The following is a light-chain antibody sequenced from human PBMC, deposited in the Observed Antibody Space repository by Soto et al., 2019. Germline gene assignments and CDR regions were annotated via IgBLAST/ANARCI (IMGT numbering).Light chain of an antibody. CDR2: DAS. CDR1: QSVRSY. V-gene: IGKV3-15*01. J-gene: IGKJ1*01. Sequence: EIVLTQSPATLSLSPGERATLSCRASQSVRSYLAWYQQKPGQAPRLLIFDASTRATGIPARFSGSGSGTEFTLTITSLQSEDFAVYYCQQYNAWPRTFGQGTKVDI. CDR3: QQYNAWPRT.